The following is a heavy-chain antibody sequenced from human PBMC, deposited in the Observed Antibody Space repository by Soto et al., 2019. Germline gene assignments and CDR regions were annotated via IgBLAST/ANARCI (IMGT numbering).Heavy chain of an antibody. V-gene: IGHV5-51*03. D-gene: IGHD7-27*01. CDR2: IDPDDSDT. Sequence: EVHLVQSGAEMKKPGESLKISCEGSGNTFTNYWIGWVRQMSGEGMEWMGIIDPDDSDTRYSPSFQGQVTFSADKSTRSAYLQWSSLKASDSAIYFCARRAPGNWAFDYWGQGTLVTVSS. CDR1: GNTFTNYW. CDR3: ARRAPGNWAFDY. J-gene: IGHJ4*02.